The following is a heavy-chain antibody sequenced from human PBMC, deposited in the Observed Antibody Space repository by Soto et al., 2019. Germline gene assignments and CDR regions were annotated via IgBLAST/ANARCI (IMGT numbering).Heavy chain of an antibody. CDR3: ARDGKSSSSDY. D-gene: IGHD6-6*01. J-gene: IGHJ4*02. Sequence: PSETLSLTCTVSGGSISSGGYYWSWIRQHPGKGLEWIGYIYYSGSTYYNPSLKSRVTISVDTSKNQFSLKLSSVTAADTAVYYCARDGKSSSSDYGGQGTLVTVSS. CDR2: IYYSGST. V-gene: IGHV4-31*03. CDR1: GGSISSGGYY.